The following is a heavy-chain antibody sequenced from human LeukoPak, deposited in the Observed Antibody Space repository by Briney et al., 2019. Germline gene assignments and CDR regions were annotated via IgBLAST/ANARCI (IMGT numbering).Heavy chain of an antibody. Sequence: GGSLRLSCTASGFTFSNYSMNWVRQAPGKGLEWVSSISSSSSYMYYADSVKGRFTISRDNAKNSLYLQMNSLRAEDTAVYYCAREPAADQRFDYWGQGTLVTVSS. CDR1: GFTFSNYS. CDR2: ISSSSSYM. J-gene: IGHJ4*02. V-gene: IGHV3-21*01. D-gene: IGHD2-2*01. CDR3: AREPAADQRFDY.